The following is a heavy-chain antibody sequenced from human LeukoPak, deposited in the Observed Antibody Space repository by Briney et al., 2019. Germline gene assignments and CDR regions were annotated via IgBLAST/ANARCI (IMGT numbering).Heavy chain of an antibody. D-gene: IGHD3-22*01. CDR2: INWNGGST. Sequence: SGGSLRLSCAAAGFTFSTFTMHWVRQAPGKGLEWVSGINWNGGSTGYADSVKGRFTISRDNAKNSLYLQMNSLRAEDTALYYCARDYDSSGYSDAFDIWGQGTMVTVSS. CDR3: ARDYDSSGYSDAFDI. V-gene: IGHV3-20*04. J-gene: IGHJ3*02. CDR1: GFTFSTFT.